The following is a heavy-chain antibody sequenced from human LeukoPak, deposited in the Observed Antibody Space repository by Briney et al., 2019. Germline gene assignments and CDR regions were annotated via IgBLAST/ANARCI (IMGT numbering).Heavy chain of an antibody. J-gene: IGHJ6*02. V-gene: IGHV1-46*01. CDR1: GYTFTSYY. Sequence: ASVKVSCKASGYTFTSYYMHWVRQAPGQGLEWMGIINPSGGSTSYAQKFQGRVTMTRDTSTSTVYMELSSLRSEDTAVYYCARVEWEYTAMVTGPRGMDVWGRGTTVTVSS. CDR3: ARVEWEYTAMVTGPRGMDV. D-gene: IGHD5-18*01. CDR2: INPSGGST.